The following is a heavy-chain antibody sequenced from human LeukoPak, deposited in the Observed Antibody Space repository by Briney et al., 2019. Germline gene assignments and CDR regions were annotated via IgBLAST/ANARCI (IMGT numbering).Heavy chain of an antibody. Sequence: GGSLRLSCAASGFTFSNQAMSWVRQAPGKGLEWVSAISGSGDGTYYADSVKGRFTISRDNAKQSVYLQMNSLRAEDTAVYFCARDDKWAFDYWGQGTLVTVSS. V-gene: IGHV3-23*01. CDR3: ARDDKWAFDY. CDR1: GFTFSNQA. D-gene: IGHD1-26*01. J-gene: IGHJ4*02. CDR2: ISGSGDGT.